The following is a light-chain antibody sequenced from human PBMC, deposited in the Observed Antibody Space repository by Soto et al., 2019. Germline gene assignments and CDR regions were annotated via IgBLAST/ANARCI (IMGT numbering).Light chain of an antibody. CDR3: LQDYNYPWT. J-gene: IGKJ1*01. CDR2: AAS. CDR1: EVIQIN. V-gene: IGKV1-6*01. Sequence: AIHMTESPSSLSAPVAARGTITCLASEVIQINLGWYQQKPGKAPKLLIYAASSLQSGVPSRFSGSGSGTDFTLTISSLQPEDFATYYCLQDYNYPWTFGQGTKVDIK.